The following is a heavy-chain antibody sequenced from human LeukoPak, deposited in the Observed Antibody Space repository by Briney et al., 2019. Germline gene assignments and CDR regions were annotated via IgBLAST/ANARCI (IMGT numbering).Heavy chain of an antibody. CDR1: GFTFSSYS. CDR3: ARVPYYYYYMDV. CDR2: ISSSSSYT. V-gene: IGHV3-21*01. J-gene: IGHJ6*03. Sequence: PGGSLRLSCAASGFTFSSYSMNWVRQAPGKGLEWVSSISSSSSYTYYADSVKGRFTISRDNAKNSLYLQMNSLRAEDTAVYYCARVPYYYYYMDVWGKGTTVTVSS.